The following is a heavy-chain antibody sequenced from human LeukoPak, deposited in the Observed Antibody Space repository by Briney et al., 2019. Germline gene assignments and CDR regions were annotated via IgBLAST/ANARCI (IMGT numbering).Heavy chain of an antibody. CDR3: ARRIAAAGTEYYYGMDV. CDR2: IIPILGIA. V-gene: IGHV1-69*04. D-gene: IGHD6-13*01. CDR1: GGTFSSYA. Sequence: ASAKVSCKASGGTFSSYAISWVRQAPGQGLEWMGRIIPILGIANYAQKFQGRVTITADKSTSTAYMELSSLRSEDTAVYYCARRIAAAGTEYYYGMDVWGQGTTVTVSS. J-gene: IGHJ6*02.